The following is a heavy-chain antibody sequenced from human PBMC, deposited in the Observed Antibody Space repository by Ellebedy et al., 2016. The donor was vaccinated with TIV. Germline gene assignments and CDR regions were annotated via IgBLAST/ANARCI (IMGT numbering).Heavy chain of an antibody. CDR2: INPSGGST. CDR1: GYTFTSYY. J-gene: IGHJ6*02. V-gene: IGHV1-46*04. CDR3: ARDHRTREVIVHYYYGMDV. Sequence: ASVKVSCKASGYTFTSYYMHWVRQAPGQGLEWMGIINPSGGSTSYAQKLQGRVTMTRDTSTSTVYMELSSLRSEDTAVYYCARDHRTREVIVHYYYGMDVWGQGTTVTVSS. D-gene: IGHD3-3*01.